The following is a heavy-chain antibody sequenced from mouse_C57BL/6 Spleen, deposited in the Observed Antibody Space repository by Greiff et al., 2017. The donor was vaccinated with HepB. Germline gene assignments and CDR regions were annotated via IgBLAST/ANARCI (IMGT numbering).Heavy chain of an antibody. V-gene: IGHV5-17*01. CDR3: ASKSLGGYYAMDY. Sequence: EVQLVESGGGLVKPGGSLKLSCAASGFTFSDYGMHWVRQAPEKGLEWVAYISSGSSTIYYADTVKGRFTTSRDNAKNTLFLQMTRLRSEDTAMYYCASKSLGGYYAMDYWGQGTSVTVSS. CDR2: ISSGSSTI. D-gene: IGHD1-1*02. CDR1: GFTFSDYG. J-gene: IGHJ4*01.